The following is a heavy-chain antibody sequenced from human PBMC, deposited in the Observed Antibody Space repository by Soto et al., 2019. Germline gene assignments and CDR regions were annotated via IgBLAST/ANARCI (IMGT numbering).Heavy chain of an antibody. CDR1: GGSISSYY. V-gene: IGHV4-59*01. J-gene: IGHJ3*02. CDR3: ARVDIVVDAFDI. D-gene: IGHD2-15*01. Sequence: SETLSLTCTVSGGSISSYYWSWIRQPPGKGLEWIGYIYYSGSTNYNPSLKSRVTISVDTSKNQFSLKLSSVTAADTAVYYCARVDIVVDAFDIWGQGTMVTVSS. CDR2: IYYSGST.